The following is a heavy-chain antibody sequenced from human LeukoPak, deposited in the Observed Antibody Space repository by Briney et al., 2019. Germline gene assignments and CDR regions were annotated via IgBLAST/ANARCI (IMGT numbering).Heavy chain of an antibody. CDR1: GFTFSSYA. V-gene: IGHV3-23*01. CDR2: ISGSGDFA. CDR3: ARVISGYTYDGLDY. Sequence: GGSLRLSCAASGFTFSSYAMSWVRQAPGKGLEWVSAISGSGDFAYYADSVKGRFTISRDNAKNTLYLQMNSLRAEDTAVYYCARVISGYTYDGLDYWGQGTLVTVSS. J-gene: IGHJ4*02. D-gene: IGHD5-18*01.